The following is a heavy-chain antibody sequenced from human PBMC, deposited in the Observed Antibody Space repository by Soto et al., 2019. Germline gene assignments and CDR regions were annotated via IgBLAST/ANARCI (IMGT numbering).Heavy chain of an antibody. CDR2: ISTFNGNT. CDR1: GYTFTTYG. J-gene: IGHJ4*02. Sequence: QVQVVQSGAEVEKPGASVKVSCKASGYTFTTYGISWVRQAPGQGLEWMGWISTFNGNTNYAQKFQGRLTMTTDASTNTAYMELRSLRSDDTAMYYCARDRETLVRGIVGFWGQGTLVTVSS. V-gene: IGHV1-18*01. CDR3: ARDRETLVRGIVGF. D-gene: IGHD3-10*01.